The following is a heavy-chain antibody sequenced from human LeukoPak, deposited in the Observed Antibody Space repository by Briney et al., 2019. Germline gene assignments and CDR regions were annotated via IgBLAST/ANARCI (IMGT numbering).Heavy chain of an antibody. Sequence: GASVKVSCKASGGTFSSYAISWVRQAPGQGLEWMGRIIPILGIANYAQKFQGRVTITADKSTSTAYMELSSLRSEDTAVYYCASPYSNTYGMDVWGQRTTVTVSS. D-gene: IGHD4-11*01. CDR3: ASPYSNTYGMDV. J-gene: IGHJ6*02. CDR1: GGTFSSYA. CDR2: IIPILGIA. V-gene: IGHV1-69*04.